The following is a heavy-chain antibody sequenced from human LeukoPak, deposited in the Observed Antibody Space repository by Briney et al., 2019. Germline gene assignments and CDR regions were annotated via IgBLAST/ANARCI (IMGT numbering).Heavy chain of an antibody. V-gene: IGHV4-39*01. CDR3: ARQDRYGDYLDY. D-gene: IGHD4-17*01. CDR2: IYYSGST. CDR1: GGSISSSNFY. Sequence: SETLSLTCSVSGGSISSSNFYWGWIRQPPGKGLEWIGSIYYSGSTYYNPSLKSRVTISVDTSKNQFPLKLSSVTAADTAVYYCARQDRYGDYLDYWGQGTLVTVSS. J-gene: IGHJ4*02.